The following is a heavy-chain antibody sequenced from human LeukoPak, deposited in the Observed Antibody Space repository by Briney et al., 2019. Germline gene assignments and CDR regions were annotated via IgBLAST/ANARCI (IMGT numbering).Heavy chain of an antibody. D-gene: IGHD3-16*01. CDR1: GGSISSSNW. CDR3: ARHYGP. CDR2: IYDSGST. V-gene: IGHV4-4*02. J-gene: IGHJ5*02. Sequence: PSGTLSLTCAVSGGSISSSNWWSWVRQPPGKGLEWIGSIYDSGSTYYNPSLKSRVTISVDTSKNQFSLKLNSVTAVDTAVYYCARHYGPWGQGTLVTVSS.